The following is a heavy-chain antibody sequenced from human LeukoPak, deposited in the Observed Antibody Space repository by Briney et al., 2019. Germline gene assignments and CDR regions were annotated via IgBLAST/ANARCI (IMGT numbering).Heavy chain of an antibody. J-gene: IGHJ4*02. V-gene: IGHV3-23*01. CDR2: ISRSGDST. D-gene: IGHD2-2*01. CDR3: TRTRGCNSTSCYADY. CDR1: GFTFSNYA. Sequence: GGSLRLSCAASGFTFSNYAMTWVRQAPGKGLEWVSGISRSGDSTYYADSVKGRFTISRDNSKNTLYLQMNNLRAGDTAVYYCTRTRGCNSTSCYADYWGQGTLVTVSS.